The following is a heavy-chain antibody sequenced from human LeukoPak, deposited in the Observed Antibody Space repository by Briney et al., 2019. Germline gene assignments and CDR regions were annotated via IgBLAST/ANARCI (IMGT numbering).Heavy chain of an antibody. Sequence: GASVKVSCKASGYTFTSYGISWVRQAPGQGLEWMGWISAYNGNTNYAQKLQGRVTMTTDTSTSTAYMELRSLRSDDTAVYYCARDRVVAGLGLKFDPWGQGTLVTVSS. V-gene: IGHV1-18*01. CDR2: ISAYNGNT. CDR1: GYTFTSYG. D-gene: IGHD6-19*01. CDR3: ARDRVVAGLGLKFDP. J-gene: IGHJ5*02.